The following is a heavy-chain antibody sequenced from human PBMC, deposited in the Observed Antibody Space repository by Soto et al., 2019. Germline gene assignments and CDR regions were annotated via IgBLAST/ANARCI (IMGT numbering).Heavy chain of an antibody. V-gene: IGHV4-59*01. CDR3: ARTYCTNGVCSPFDY. CDR1: DGSISSYY. CDR2: IYSSGTT. J-gene: IGHJ4*02. D-gene: IGHD2-8*01. Sequence: ASETLSLTCTVSDGSISSYYWSWVRQPPGKGLEWIGYIYSSGTTYYNPSLKSRVTLSVDTSKTQFSLRLRSVTAADTAVYYCARTYCTNGVCSPFDYWGQGTLVTVS.